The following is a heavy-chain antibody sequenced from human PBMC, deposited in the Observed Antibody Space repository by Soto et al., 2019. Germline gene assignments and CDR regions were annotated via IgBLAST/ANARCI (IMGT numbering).Heavy chain of an antibody. CDR2: MFSDGST. CDR1: GVSVSTNY. J-gene: IGHJ6*02. V-gene: IGHV3-53*01. CDR3: AKESYCSSSRCYSRSGMDV. Sequence: GRSLRLSCAASGVSVSTNYMSWVRQAPGKGLEWVSVMFSDGSTYYADSVKGRSNISRDNSKSTLLLQMNSLRAEDTAVYYCAKESYCSSSRCYSRSGMDVWGQGTTVTVSS. D-gene: IGHD2-2*02.